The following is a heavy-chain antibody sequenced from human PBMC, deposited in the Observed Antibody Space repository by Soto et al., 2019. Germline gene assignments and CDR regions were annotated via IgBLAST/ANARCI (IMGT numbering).Heavy chain of an antibody. J-gene: IGHJ4*02. CDR2: ISSRSSTI. Sequence: EVQLVESGGGLVQPGGSLRLSCAASGFTFSSYSMNWVRQAPGKGLEWVSYISSRSSTIYYADSVKGRFTISRDNAKNSLYLQMNSLRAEDTAVYYCARDYYGSGSYPYYWGQGTLVTVSS. CDR1: GFTFSSYS. D-gene: IGHD3-10*01. CDR3: ARDYYGSGSYPYY. V-gene: IGHV3-48*01.